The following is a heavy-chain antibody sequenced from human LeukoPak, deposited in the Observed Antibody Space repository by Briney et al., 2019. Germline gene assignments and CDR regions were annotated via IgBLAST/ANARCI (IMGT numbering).Heavy chain of an antibody. CDR1: GGSISSYY. CDR3: ARRGYTSSSDY. CDR2: IYYSGST. D-gene: IGHD6-13*01. V-gene: IGHV4-59*12. Sequence: SETLSLTCTVSGGSISSYYGSWIRQPPGKGLEWIGDIYYSGSTNYTPSLKSRVTISVDTCKNQSSLKLSSVTAADTAVYYCARRGYTSSSDYWGQGTLVTVSS. J-gene: IGHJ4*02.